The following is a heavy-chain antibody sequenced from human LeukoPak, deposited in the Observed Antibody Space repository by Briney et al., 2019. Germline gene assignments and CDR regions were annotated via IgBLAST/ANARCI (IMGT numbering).Heavy chain of an antibody. V-gene: IGHV4-4*07. Sequence: PSETLSLTCTVSGGSISSYYWSWIRQPAGKGLEWIGRIYTSGSTNYNPSLKSRVTMSVDTSKNQFSLKLSSVTAADTAVYYCARDRESSGWYARGAFDIWGQGTMVTVSS. J-gene: IGHJ3*02. D-gene: IGHD6-19*01. CDR3: ARDRESSGWYARGAFDI. CDR2: IYTSGST. CDR1: GGSISSYY.